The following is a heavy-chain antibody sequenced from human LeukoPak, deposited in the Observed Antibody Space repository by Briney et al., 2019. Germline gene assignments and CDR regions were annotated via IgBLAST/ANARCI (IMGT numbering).Heavy chain of an antibody. J-gene: IGHJ6*04. CDR3: ARKSAGTPNFNYYYYGMDV. CDR1: GGTFSSYA. Sequence: SVKVSCKASGGTFSSYAISWVRQAPGQGLEWMGGIIPIFGTANYAQKFQGRVTITADKSTSTAYMELSSLRSEDTAVYYCARKSAGTPNFNYYYYGMDVWGKGTTVTVSS. V-gene: IGHV1-69*06. D-gene: IGHD3-10*01. CDR2: IIPIFGTA.